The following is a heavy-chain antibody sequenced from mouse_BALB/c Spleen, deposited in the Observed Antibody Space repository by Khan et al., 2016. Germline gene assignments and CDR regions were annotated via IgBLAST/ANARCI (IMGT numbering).Heavy chain of an antibody. V-gene: IGHV4-1*02. CDR2: INPDSSTI. Sequence: EVKLLESGGGPVQPGGSLKLSCAASGFDFSRYWMSWVRQAPGKGLEWIGEINPDSSTINYTPSLKDKFIISRDNAKNTLYLQMRKVRSEDTVLYYCARAGYYGYLVNWGQGTLVTVSA. CDR3: ARAGYYGYLVN. J-gene: IGHJ3*01. D-gene: IGHD1-1*01. CDR1: GFDFSRYW.